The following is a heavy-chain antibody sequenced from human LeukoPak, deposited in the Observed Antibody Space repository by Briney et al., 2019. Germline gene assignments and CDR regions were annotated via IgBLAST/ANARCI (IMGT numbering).Heavy chain of an antibody. V-gene: IGHV3-53*01. CDR1: GFTFSSDY. CDR3: ARVSGHPDYYDSSGYVGY. Sequence: PGGSLRLSCAASGFTFSSDYMSWVRQASGKGLEWVSVIYSGGSTYYADSVKGRFTISRDNSKNTLYLQMNSLRAEDTAVYYCARVSGHPDYYDSSGYVGYWGQGTLVTVSS. D-gene: IGHD3-22*01. J-gene: IGHJ4*02. CDR2: IYSGGST.